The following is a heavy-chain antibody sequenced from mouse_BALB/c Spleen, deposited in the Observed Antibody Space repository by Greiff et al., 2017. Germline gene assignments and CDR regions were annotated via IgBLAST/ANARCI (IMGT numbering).Heavy chain of an antibody. Sequence: EVNVVESGGGLVKPGGSLKLSCAASGFAFSSYDMSWVRQTPEKRLEWVAYISSGGGSTYYPDTVKGRFTISRDNAKNTLYLQMSSLKSEDTAMYYCARQGYYGYFDVWGAGTTVTVSS. CDR3: ARQGYYGYFDV. J-gene: IGHJ1*01. CDR1: GFAFSSYD. CDR2: ISSGGGST. V-gene: IGHV5-12-1*01.